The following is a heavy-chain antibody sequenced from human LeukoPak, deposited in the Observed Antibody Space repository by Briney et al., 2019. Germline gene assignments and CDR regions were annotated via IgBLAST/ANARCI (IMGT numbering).Heavy chain of an antibody. V-gene: IGHV1-69*05. CDR2: IIPIFGTA. CDR3: AREEIVGATNWYFDL. CDR1: GGTFSSYA. Sequence: SVKVSCKASGGTFSSYAISWVRQAPGQGLEWVGGIIPIFGTANYAQKFQGRVTITTDESTSTAYMELSSLRSEDTAVYYCAREEIVGATNWYFDLWGRGTLVTVSS. J-gene: IGHJ2*01. D-gene: IGHD1-26*01.